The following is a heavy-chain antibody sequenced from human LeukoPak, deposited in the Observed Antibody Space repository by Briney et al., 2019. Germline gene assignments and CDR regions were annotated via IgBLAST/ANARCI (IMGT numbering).Heavy chain of an antibody. J-gene: IGHJ3*02. V-gene: IGHV5-51*01. CDR3: ARREYYYDSSGYYDAFDI. D-gene: IGHD3-22*01. Sequence: GESLQISCKGSGYSFTSYWIGWVRQMPGKGLEWMGIIYPGDSDTRYSPSFQGQVTISADKSISTAYLQWSSLKASDTAMYYCARREYYYDSSGYYDAFDIWGQGTMVTVSS. CDR1: GYSFTSYW. CDR2: IYPGDSDT.